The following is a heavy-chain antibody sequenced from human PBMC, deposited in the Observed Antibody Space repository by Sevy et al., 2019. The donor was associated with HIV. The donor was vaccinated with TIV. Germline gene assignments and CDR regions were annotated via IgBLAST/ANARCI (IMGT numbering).Heavy chain of an antibody. Sequence: GGSLRLSCAASGFTFSSYGMHWVRQAPGKGLEWVPVIWYDGSNKYYADSVKGRFTISRDNSKNTLYLQMNSLRAEDTAVYYCARSPYSSGWDFDYWGQGTLVTVSS. CDR3: ARSPYSSGWDFDY. V-gene: IGHV3-33*01. CDR1: GFTFSSYG. CDR2: IWYDGSNK. D-gene: IGHD6-19*01. J-gene: IGHJ4*02.